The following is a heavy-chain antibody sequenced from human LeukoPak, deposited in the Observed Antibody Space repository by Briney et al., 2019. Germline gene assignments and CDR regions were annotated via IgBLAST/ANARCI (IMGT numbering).Heavy chain of an antibody. CDR3: ARQNGETLGRYYGMDV. CDR2: IYSGGST. J-gene: IGHJ6*02. D-gene: IGHD2-15*01. CDR1: GFTVSSNY. Sequence: GGSLRLSCAASGFTVSSNYMSWVRQAPGKGLEWVSVIYSGGSTYYADSVKGRFTISRDNSKNTLYLQMNSLRAEDTAVYYCARQNGETLGRYYGMDVWGQGTTVTVSS. V-gene: IGHV3-53*01.